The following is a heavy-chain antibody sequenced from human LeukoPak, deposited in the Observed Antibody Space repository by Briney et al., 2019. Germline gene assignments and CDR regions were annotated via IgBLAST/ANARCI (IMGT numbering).Heavy chain of an antibody. J-gene: IGHJ5*02. V-gene: IGHV1-8*01. D-gene: IGHD4-11*01. CDR2: MNPNSGNT. Sequence: GASVKVSCKASGYTFTSYDINWVRQATGQGLEWMGWMNPNSGNTGYAQKFQGRVTMTRNTSISTAYMELSSLRSEDTAVYYCATARVGLSGATHYSSWGQGTLVTVSS. CDR3: ATARVGLSGATHYSS. CDR1: GYTFTSYD.